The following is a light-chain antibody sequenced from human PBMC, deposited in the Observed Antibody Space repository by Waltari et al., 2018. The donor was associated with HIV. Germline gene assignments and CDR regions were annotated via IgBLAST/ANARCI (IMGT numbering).Light chain of an antibody. CDR3: AAWDDSLHGEL. CDR2: SNN. CDR1: YSNIGSNT. J-gene: IGLJ2*01. Sequence: QSVLTQTPSLSGTPGQRVTISCSGGYSNIGSNTVNWYQQFPGTAPRLLIYSNNQRPAGVPGRFSGPKSGTSASLVISELQSQDEADYHCAAWDDSLHGELFGGGTKLTVL. V-gene: IGLV1-44*01.